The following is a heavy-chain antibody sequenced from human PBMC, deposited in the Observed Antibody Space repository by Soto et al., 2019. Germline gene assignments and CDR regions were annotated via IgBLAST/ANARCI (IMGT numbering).Heavy chain of an antibody. J-gene: IGHJ2*01. CDR2: VNPKRGDA. CDR1: GYKFTDYY. V-gene: IGHV1-2*04. CDR3: ARDPGIPGRYWYFDL. Sequence: QVVLVQSGAEVKKPGASVEVSCKASGYKFTDYYIHWVRQAPGQGPEWMGWVNPKRGDAVYAQKFQGWVTMTRDTATTTAYLEVNRLKSDDTAVHYCARDPGIPGRYWYFDLWGRGTLVTVSS. D-gene: IGHD1-20*01.